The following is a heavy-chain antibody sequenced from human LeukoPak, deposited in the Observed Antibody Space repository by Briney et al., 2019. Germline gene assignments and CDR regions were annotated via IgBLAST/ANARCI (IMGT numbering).Heavy chain of an antibody. D-gene: IGHD1-14*01. Sequence: SETLSLTCTVPGGSLSSYYWSWIRQPPGKGLEWIGYIYYSGNADSNPSLKSRVTMSVDTSRNQFSLKLTSVTAADTAVYYCARHEPLGRGAWDYWGQGILVTVSS. V-gene: IGHV4-59*08. CDR3: ARHEPLGRGAWDY. CDR1: GGSLSSYY. J-gene: IGHJ4*02. CDR2: IYYSGNA.